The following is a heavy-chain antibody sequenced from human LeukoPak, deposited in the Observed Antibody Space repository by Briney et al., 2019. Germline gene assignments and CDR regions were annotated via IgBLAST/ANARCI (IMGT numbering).Heavy chain of an antibody. CDR1: GGSFSGCY. D-gene: IGHD6-13*01. V-gene: IGHV4-34*01. CDR3: ARDDVNQQLAQLRYFDY. CDR2: IYYSGST. Sequence: SETLSLTCAVYGGSFSGCYWSWIRQPPGKGLEWIGSIYYSGSTYYNPSLKSRVTISVDTSKNQFSLKLSSVTAADTAVYYCARDDVNQQLAQLRYFDYWGQGTLVTVSS. J-gene: IGHJ4*02.